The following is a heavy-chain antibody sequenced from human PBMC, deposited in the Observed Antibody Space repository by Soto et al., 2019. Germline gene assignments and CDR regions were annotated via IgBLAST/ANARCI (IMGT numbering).Heavy chain of an antibody. Sequence: QVQLVQSGAEVKKPGSSVKVSCKASGGTFSSYAISWVRQAPGQGLEWMGGIIPIFGTANYAQKFQGRVTITADESTSTAYMELSSLRSEDTAVYYCARDPFRGDYVGGRYYYYYGMDVWGQGTTVTVSS. D-gene: IGHD4-17*01. J-gene: IGHJ6*02. CDR3: ARDPFRGDYVGGRYYYYYGMDV. CDR2: IIPIFGTA. V-gene: IGHV1-69*01. CDR1: GGTFSSYA.